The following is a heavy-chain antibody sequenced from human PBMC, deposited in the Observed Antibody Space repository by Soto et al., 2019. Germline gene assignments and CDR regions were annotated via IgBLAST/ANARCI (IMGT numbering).Heavy chain of an antibody. J-gene: IGHJ4*02. D-gene: IGHD6-19*01. Sequence: QVQLVQSGAEVKKPGASVKVSCKASGYTFSSYEINRVRQATGQGHEWMGWMNPNSGKTGYAQKFQGRVTMTRNTSISTAYMELSSLRSEDTAVYYCARGQSGYSSGWSPNDYWGQGTLVTVSS. V-gene: IGHV1-8*01. CDR1: GYTFSSYE. CDR2: MNPNSGKT. CDR3: ARGQSGYSSGWSPNDY.